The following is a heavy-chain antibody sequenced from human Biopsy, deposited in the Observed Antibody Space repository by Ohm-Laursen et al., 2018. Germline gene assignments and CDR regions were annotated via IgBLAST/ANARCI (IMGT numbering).Heavy chain of an antibody. CDR3: ARLSTLFGVADFTDD. J-gene: IGHJ4*02. D-gene: IGHD3-3*01. V-gene: IGHV4-59*08. Sequence: PSQTLSLTCTLSGASVRRHFLPWIRQPPGKGLQWIGSLPNSGTTKSRPSLKSRVNISLHTSKNNLSLKLSSATAADTAVYYCARLSTLFGVADFTDDWGQGTLVTVSS. CDR1: GASVRRHF. CDR2: LPNSGTT.